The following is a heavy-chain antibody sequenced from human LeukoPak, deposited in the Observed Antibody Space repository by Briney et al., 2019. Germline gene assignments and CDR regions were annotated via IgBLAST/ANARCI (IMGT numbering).Heavy chain of an antibody. CDR3: ARVRYSGYDYHN. D-gene: IGHD5-12*01. CDR1: GFTFGSYS. Sequence: GGSLRLSCAASGFTFGSYSMNWVRQAPGKGLEWVSSISSSSSYIYYADSVKGRFTISRDNAKNSLYLQMNSLRAEDTAVYYCARVRYSGYDYHNWGQGTLVTVSS. CDR2: ISSSSSYI. V-gene: IGHV3-21*01. J-gene: IGHJ4*02.